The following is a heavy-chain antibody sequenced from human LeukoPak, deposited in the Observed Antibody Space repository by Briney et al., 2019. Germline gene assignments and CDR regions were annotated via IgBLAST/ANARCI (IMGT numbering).Heavy chain of an antibody. CDR3: ARATNCSSTTCYNYYFDY. Sequence: PGGSLRLSCAASGFTFSSSAMSWVRQAPGKGLEWVLSIRGSDGRTFYADSVKGRFTISRDNSKNMLYLQMNSLRAEDTAVYYCARATNCSSTTCYNYYFDYWGQGTLVTVSS. CDR2: IRGSDGRT. CDR1: GFTFSSSA. J-gene: IGHJ4*02. D-gene: IGHD2-2*01. V-gene: IGHV3-23*01.